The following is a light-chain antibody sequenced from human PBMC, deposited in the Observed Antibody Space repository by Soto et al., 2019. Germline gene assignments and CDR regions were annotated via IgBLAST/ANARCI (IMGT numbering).Light chain of an antibody. V-gene: IGKV1-5*01. CDR2: DAS. CDR1: QSVNKW. CDR3: QHYNSYSEA. Sequence: DIQMTHSPSTRSASVGDSVTITCRASQSVNKWLAWFQQKPGKVPKLLIFDASTLQTGVPSRFGGGGSGTEFTLTISSLQPDDFATYYCQHYNSYSEAFGQGTKVDI. J-gene: IGKJ1*01.